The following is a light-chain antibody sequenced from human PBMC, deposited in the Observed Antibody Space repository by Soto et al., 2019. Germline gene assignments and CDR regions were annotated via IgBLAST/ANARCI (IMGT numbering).Light chain of an antibody. CDR2: DAY. CDR3: QQRHMWPIT. V-gene: IGKV3-11*01. Sequence: ELTPSPLTLSFSPGEIATLSCRASQSFRGLLAWYQQKPGQAPRLLIYDAYNRATGIPPRFSGSGSGTDFTLTISSLEPEDSAVYYCQQRHMWPITFGQGTRLEIK. J-gene: IGKJ5*01. CDR1: QSFRGL.